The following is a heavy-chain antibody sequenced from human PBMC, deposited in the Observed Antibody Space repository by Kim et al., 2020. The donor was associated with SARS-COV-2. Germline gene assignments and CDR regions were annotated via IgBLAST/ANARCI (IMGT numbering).Heavy chain of an antibody. J-gene: IGHJ6*02. V-gene: IGHV3-72*01. CDR3: TRYIGGSTPGLDV. Sequence: EYAAAVEVRFTISRDNSENLVYLQMNSLKAEDTAVYYCTRYIGGSTPGLDVWGQGTTVTVSS. D-gene: IGHD1-26*01.